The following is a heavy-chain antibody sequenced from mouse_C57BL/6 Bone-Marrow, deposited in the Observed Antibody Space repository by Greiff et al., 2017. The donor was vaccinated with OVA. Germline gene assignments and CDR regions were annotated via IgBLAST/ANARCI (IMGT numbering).Heavy chain of an antibody. Sequence: QVQLKESGAELARPGASVKLSCKASGYTFTSYGIRWVKQRTGQGLEWIGEIYPRSCNTYYNEKFKGKATLTADKSSSTAYMELRSLTSEDAAVYFCAKDNWAWFAYWGQGTLVTVSA. J-gene: IGHJ3*01. CDR2: IYPRSCNT. CDR3: AKDNWAWFAY. CDR1: GYTFTSYG. V-gene: IGHV1-81*01. D-gene: IGHD4-1*01.